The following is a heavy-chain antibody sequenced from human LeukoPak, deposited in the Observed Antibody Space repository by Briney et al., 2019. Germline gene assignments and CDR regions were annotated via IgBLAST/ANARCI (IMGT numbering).Heavy chain of an antibody. CDR3: ARDLHVLRYFDWLVGDFDY. CDR1: GYTFTGYY. V-gene: IGHV1-2*06. CDR2: INPNSGGT. D-gene: IGHD3-9*01. J-gene: IGHJ4*02. Sequence: ASVKVSCKASGYTFTGYYMHWVRQAPGQGLEWMGRINPNSGGTNYAQKFQGRVTMTRDTSISTAYMELSRLRSDDTAVYYCARDLHVLRYFDWLVGDFDYWGQGTLVTVSS.